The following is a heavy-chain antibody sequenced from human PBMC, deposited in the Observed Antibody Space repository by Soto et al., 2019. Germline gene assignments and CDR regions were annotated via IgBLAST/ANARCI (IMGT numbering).Heavy chain of an antibody. Sequence: PGGSLRLSCAASGFTVSSTYMTWVRQAPGKGLEWVSGFYSGGSTYYADSVRGRFTISRDESKNTLYLQMNSLRDEDSGVYYCARDGSMGRNLYYYIDVWGKGTTVTVSS. V-gene: IGHV3-66*01. D-gene: IGHD3-10*01. CDR1: GFTVSSTY. CDR2: FYSGGST. J-gene: IGHJ6*03. CDR3: ARDGSMGRNLYYYIDV.